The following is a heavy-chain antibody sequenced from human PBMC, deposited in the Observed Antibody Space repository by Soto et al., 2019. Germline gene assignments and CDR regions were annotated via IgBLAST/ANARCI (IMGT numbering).Heavy chain of an antibody. Sequence: QVQLVESGGGVVQPGRSLRLSCAASGFTFSSYGMHWVRQAPGKGLEWVAVLWYDGSHKDSADSVKGRFTISRGNSKNTLYLQMNSLRAEDTAVYYCARDTTRESSGYYYVHWGQGTLVTVSS. J-gene: IGHJ4*02. V-gene: IGHV3-33*01. CDR1: GFTFSSYG. CDR2: LWYDGSHK. D-gene: IGHD3-22*01. CDR3: ARDTTRESSGYYYVH.